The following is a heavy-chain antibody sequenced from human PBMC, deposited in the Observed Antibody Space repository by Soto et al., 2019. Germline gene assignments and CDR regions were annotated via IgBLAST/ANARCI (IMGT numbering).Heavy chain of an antibody. Sequence: SVKVSCKASGGTFSSYAISWVRQAPGQGLEWMGGIIPIFGTANYAQKFQGRVTITADESTSTAYMELSSLRSEDTAVYYCASLSYCSGGSCYGYYYYYGMDVWGQGTTVTVSS. J-gene: IGHJ6*02. V-gene: IGHV1-69*13. CDR2: IIPIFGTA. CDR1: GGTFSSYA. CDR3: ASLSYCSGGSCYGYYYYYGMDV. D-gene: IGHD2-15*01.